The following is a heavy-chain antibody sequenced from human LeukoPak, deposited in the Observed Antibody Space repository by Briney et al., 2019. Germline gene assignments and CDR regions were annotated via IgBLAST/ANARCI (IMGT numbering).Heavy chain of an antibody. CDR3: ASRQYGSGVLGY. Sequence: GGSLRLSCAASGFTFSSYGMHWVRQAPGKGLEWVAVIWYDGSNKYYADSVKGRFTISRDNSKNTLYLQMNSLRAEDTAVYYCASRQYGSGVLGYWGQGTLVTVSS. V-gene: IGHV3-33*01. CDR1: GFTFSSYG. J-gene: IGHJ4*02. D-gene: IGHD3-10*01. CDR2: IWYDGSNK.